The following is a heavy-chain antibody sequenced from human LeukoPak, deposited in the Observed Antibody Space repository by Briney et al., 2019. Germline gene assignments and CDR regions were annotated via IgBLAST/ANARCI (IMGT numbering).Heavy chain of an antibody. Sequence: GGSLRLSCVVSGISLSNYAMSWVRQAPGKGLEWVSYISERGGSTAYADSVKGRFTISRDNSLNTLYLQMSSLRAEDTAVYYCAVMHRYYDGSGYWVQWGQGTLVTVSS. D-gene: IGHD3-22*01. V-gene: IGHV3-23*01. CDR3: AVMHRYYDGSGYWVQ. J-gene: IGHJ4*02. CDR1: GISLSNYA. CDR2: ISERGGST.